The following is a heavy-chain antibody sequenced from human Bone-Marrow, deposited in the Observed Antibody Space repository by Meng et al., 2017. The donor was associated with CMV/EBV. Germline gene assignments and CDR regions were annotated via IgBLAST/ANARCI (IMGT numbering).Heavy chain of an antibody. J-gene: IGHJ4*02. Sequence: QVRLLPSGAGGKYPGAAVKVSCNACGYTFACYGISWVRQDPGQGLEWMGWISAYNGNTTYAQKLQGRVTMTTDTSTSTAYMELRSLRSDDTAVYYCARDRGPYQLLIHFDYWGQGTLVTVSS. V-gene: IGHV1-18*01. CDR1: GYTFACYG. D-gene: IGHD2-2*01. CDR2: ISAYNGNT. CDR3: ARDRGPYQLLIHFDY.